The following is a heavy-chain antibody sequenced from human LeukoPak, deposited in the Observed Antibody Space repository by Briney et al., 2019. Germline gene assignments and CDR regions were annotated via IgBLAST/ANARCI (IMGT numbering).Heavy chain of an antibody. J-gene: IGHJ5*02. Sequence: KTSETLSLTCSVSGGSISSRSYYWGWIRHPPGKGLEWIGSISYSASTYYNPSLKSRVTISVDTSKNQFSLKLSSVTAADTALYYCARQRWLVHNWFDPWGQGTLVTVSS. CDR1: GGSISSRSYY. V-gene: IGHV4-39*01. CDR2: ISYSAST. CDR3: ARQRWLVHNWFDP. D-gene: IGHD6-19*01.